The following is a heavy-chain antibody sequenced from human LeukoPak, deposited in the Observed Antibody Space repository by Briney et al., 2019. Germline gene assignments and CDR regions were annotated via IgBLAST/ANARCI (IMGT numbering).Heavy chain of an antibody. CDR1: GYTFTNYD. CDR2: VNPNSHNT. D-gene: IGHD1-1*01. Sequence: ASVKVSCKASGYTFTNYDMNWVRQATGQGLEWMGWVNPNSHNTGYAQKLQGRVTMTMSTSINTAYMELSSLRSEDTAVYYCARAKTSTTTGYYYYGMDVWGQGTTVTVSS. J-gene: IGHJ6*02. V-gene: IGHV1-8*01. CDR3: ARAKTSTTTGYYYYGMDV.